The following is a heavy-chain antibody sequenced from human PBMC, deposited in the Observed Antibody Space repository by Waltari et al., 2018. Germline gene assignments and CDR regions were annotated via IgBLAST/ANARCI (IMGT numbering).Heavy chain of an antibody. CDR1: GGTFSSYA. J-gene: IGHJ4*02. V-gene: IGHV1-69*06. Sequence: QVQLVQSGAEVKKPGSSVKVSCKASGGTFSSYAISWVRQAPGQGLEWMGGIIPNLGKANDEQKFQGIVTMTSDTSTNTIYMELSSLISEDTAVYYCARIRYSSTWHPFEYWGQGTLVTVSS. CDR3: ARIRYSSTWHPFEY. CDR2: IIPNLGKA. D-gene: IGHD6-13*01.